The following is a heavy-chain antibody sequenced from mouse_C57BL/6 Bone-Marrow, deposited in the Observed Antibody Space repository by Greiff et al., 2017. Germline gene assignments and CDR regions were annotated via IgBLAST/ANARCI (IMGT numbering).Heavy chain of an antibody. V-gene: IGHV8-12*01. CDR2: IYWDDDK. CDR1: GFSLSTSGMG. Sequence: QVTLKVSGPGILQSSQTLSLTCSFSGFSLSTSGMGVSWIRQPSGKGLEWLAHIYWDDDKRYNPSLKSRLTIPKDTSRNQVFLQITSVDTADTAKDYCARRGEVRRYWYFDVWGTGTTVTVSS. J-gene: IGHJ1*03. D-gene: IGHD2-14*01. CDR3: ARRGEVRRYWYFDV.